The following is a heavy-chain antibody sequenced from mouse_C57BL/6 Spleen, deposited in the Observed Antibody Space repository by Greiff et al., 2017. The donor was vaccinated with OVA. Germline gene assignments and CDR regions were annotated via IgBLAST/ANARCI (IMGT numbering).Heavy chain of an antibody. CDR1: GFNIKDYY. V-gene: IGHV14-2*01. Sequence: VQLKESGAELVKPGASVKLSCTASGFNIKDYYMHWVKQRTEQGLEWIGRIDPEDGETKYAPKFQGKATITADTSSNTAYLQLSSLTSEDTAVYYCAIITTVVEGYYYAMDYWGQGTSVTVSS. J-gene: IGHJ4*01. CDR2: IDPEDGET. CDR3: AIITTVVEGYYYAMDY. D-gene: IGHD1-1*01.